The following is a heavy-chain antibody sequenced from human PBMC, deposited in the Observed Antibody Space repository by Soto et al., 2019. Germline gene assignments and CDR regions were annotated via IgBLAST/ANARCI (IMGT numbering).Heavy chain of an antibody. CDR1: GYTFTSYY. CDR3: ARGSGSRVDP. V-gene: IGHV1-18*04. J-gene: IGHJ5*02. CDR2: ISANSGST. D-gene: IGHD3-3*01. Sequence: GASVKVSCKASGYTFTSYYMRWVRQAPGQGLEWMGLISANSGSTSYAQKLQGRVTMTTDTSTSTAYMELRSLRSDDTAVYYCARGSGSRVDPWGQGTLVTVSS.